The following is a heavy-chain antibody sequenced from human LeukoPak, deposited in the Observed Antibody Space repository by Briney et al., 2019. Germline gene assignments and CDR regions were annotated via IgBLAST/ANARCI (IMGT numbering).Heavy chain of an antibody. J-gene: IGHJ3*01. CDR2: ISSGGTTI. V-gene: IGHV3-48*03. CDR1: GFTFSTYG. CDR3: ARGSGVTRFAFDL. D-gene: IGHD5-18*01. Sequence: PGGSLRLSCLASGFTFSTYGMNWVRQAPGKGLEWVSNISSGGTTIYYTDSVEGRFTISRDNAKDSLFLQMNSLRAEDTAVYYCARGSGVTRFAFDLWGQGTMVTVSS.